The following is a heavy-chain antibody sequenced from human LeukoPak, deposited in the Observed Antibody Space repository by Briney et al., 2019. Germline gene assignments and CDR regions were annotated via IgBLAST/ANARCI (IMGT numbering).Heavy chain of an antibody. V-gene: IGHV4-34*12. J-gene: IGHJ6*02. D-gene: IGHD6-13*01. CDR1: GFTFSNFA. CDR2: IIHTGTT. Sequence: GSLRLSCAASGFTFSNFAMTWVRQAPGKGLEWIGEIIHTGTTNYNPSLQSRVTISLDTSNNQFSLTLSSVTAADTAVYYCASGISGSWFVLDVWGPGATVTVSS. CDR3: ASGISGSWFVLDV.